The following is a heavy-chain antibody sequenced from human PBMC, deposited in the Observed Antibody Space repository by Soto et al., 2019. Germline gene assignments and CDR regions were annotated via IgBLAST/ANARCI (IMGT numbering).Heavy chain of an antibody. CDR1: GYTFTSYG. CDR3: ARDRVSYYDFWGGFATQFDP. J-gene: IGHJ5*02. CDR2: ISAYNGNT. D-gene: IGHD3-3*01. V-gene: IGHV1-18*01. Sequence: QVQLVQSGAEVKKPGASVKVSCKASGYTFTSYGISWVRQAPGQGLEWMGWISAYNGNTNYAQKLQGRVTMTTDTSTSTAYMELRSLRSDDTAVYYCARDRVSYYDFWGGFATQFDPWGQGTLVTVSS.